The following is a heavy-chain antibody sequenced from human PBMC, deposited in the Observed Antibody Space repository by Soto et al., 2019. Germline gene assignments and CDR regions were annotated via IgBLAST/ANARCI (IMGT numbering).Heavy chain of an antibody. D-gene: IGHD1-26*01. J-gene: IGHJ5*02. Sequence: SETLSLTCAVSGYSISSGYYWGWIRQPPGKGLEWIGSIYHSGSTYYNPSLKSRVTISVDTSKNQFSPKLSSVTAADTAVYYCARASRGGGATPNWFDPWGQGTLVTVSS. CDR1: GYSISSGYY. CDR3: ARASRGGGATPNWFDP. CDR2: IYHSGST. V-gene: IGHV4-38-2*01.